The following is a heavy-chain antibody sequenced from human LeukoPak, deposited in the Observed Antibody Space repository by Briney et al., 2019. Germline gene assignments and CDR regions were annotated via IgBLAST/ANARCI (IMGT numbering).Heavy chain of an antibody. CDR1: GYTFTGYY. CDR3: ARVADSSGWYYDYYYYMDV. V-gene: IGHV1-2*02. J-gene: IGHJ6*03. Sequence: GASVKVSCKASGYTFTGYYMHWVRQAPGQGLEWMGWINPNSGGTNYAQKLQGRVTMSTDTSTSTAYMELRSLRSDDTAVYYCARVADSSGWYYDYYYYMDVWGKGTTVTISS. D-gene: IGHD6-19*01. CDR2: INPNSGGT.